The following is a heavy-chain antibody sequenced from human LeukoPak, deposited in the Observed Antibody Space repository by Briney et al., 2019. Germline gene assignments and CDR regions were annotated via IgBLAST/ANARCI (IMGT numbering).Heavy chain of an antibody. CDR3: ASGSLPIVVLPAALDD. J-gene: IGHJ4*02. CDR2: IIPIFGTA. Sequence: SVKVSCKASGGTFSSYAISWVRQAPGQGLEWMGRIIPIFGTANYAQKFQGRVTITTDESTSTAYMELSSLRSEDTAVYYCASGSLPIVVLPAALDDWGQGTLVTVSS. D-gene: IGHD2-2*01. CDR1: GGTFSSYA. V-gene: IGHV1-69*05.